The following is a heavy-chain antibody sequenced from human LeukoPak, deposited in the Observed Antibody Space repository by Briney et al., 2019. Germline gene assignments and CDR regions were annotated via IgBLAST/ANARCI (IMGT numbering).Heavy chain of an antibody. J-gene: IGHJ4*02. CDR1: GYTFTDYY. CDR2: INPNSGGT. CDR3: ARIAAAGIIGQDY. D-gene: IGHD6-13*01. Sequence: GASVKVSCKASGYTFTDYYIHWVRQAPGQGLEWMGWINPNSGGTNYAQKFQGRVTMTRDTSISTAYMELSRLRSDDTAVYYCARIAAAGIIGQDYWGQGTLVTVSS. V-gene: IGHV1-2*02.